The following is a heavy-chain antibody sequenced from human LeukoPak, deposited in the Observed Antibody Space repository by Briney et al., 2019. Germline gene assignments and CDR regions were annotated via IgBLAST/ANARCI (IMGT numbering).Heavy chain of an antibody. Sequence: ASVKVSCKASGYTFTSYDINWVRQATGQGLEWMGWMNPNSGNTGYAQKFQGRVTMTRNTSMSTAYMELSSLRSEDTAVYYCARGSRKYCSGGSCYYYFDYWGQGTLVTVSS. CDR2: MNPNSGNT. J-gene: IGHJ4*02. V-gene: IGHV1-8*01. CDR1: GYTFTSYD. D-gene: IGHD2-15*01. CDR3: ARGSRKYCSGGSCYYYFDY.